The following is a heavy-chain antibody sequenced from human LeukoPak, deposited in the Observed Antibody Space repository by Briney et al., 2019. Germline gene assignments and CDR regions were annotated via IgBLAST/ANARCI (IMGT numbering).Heavy chain of an antibody. V-gene: IGHV1-18*01. CDR3: ARGGGSRDIVAVPAAIWFDP. CDR1: GYTFTSYG. CDR2: ISAYNGNT. Sequence: GASVKVSCKASGYTFTSYGISWVRQAPGQGLEWVGWISAYNGNTNYAQKLQGRVTMTTDTSTSTAYMELRSLRSDDTAVYYCARGGGSRDIVAVPAAIWFDPWGQGTLVTVSS. J-gene: IGHJ5*02. D-gene: IGHD2-2*02.